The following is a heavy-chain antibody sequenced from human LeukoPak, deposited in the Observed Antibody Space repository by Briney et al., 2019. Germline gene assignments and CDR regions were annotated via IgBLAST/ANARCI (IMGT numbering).Heavy chain of an antibody. CDR1: GGSFSGYY. J-gene: IGHJ4*02. Sequence: PSETLSLTCAVYGGSFSGYYWSWIRQPPGKGLEWIGEINHSGSTNYNPSLKSRVTISVDTSKNQFSLKLSSVTAADTAVYYRAREKLSAVVRSIDYWAREPWSPSPQ. CDR3: AREKLSAVVRSIDY. CDR2: INHSGST. D-gene: IGHD3-22*01. V-gene: IGHV4-34*01.